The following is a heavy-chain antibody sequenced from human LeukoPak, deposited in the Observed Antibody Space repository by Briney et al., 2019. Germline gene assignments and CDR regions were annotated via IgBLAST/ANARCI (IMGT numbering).Heavy chain of an antibody. CDR2: ISGSGGST. CDR3: AKYQRQWLPKGGFDY. D-gene: IGHD6-19*01. V-gene: IGHV3-23*01. CDR1: GFTFSSYS. J-gene: IGHJ4*02. Sequence: GGSLRLSCAASGFTFSSYSMTWVRQAPGKGLEWVSGISGSGGSTYYADSVKGRFTISRDNSKNTLYLQMNSLRAEDAALYYCAKYQRQWLPKGGFDYWGQGTLVTVSS.